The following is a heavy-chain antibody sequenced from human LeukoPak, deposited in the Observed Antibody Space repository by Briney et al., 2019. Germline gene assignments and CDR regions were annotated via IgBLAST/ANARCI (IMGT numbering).Heavy chain of an antibody. D-gene: IGHD3-3*01. CDR1: GGTFISYA. J-gene: IGHJ5*02. CDR3: ARGTFGVVINNWFDP. Sequence: GASVKVSCKASGGTFISYAISWVRQAPGQGLEWMGGIIPIFGTANYAQKFQGRVTITADESTSTAYMELSSLRSEDTAVYYCARGTFGVVINNWFDPWGQGTLVTVSS. V-gene: IGHV1-69*13. CDR2: IIPIFGTA.